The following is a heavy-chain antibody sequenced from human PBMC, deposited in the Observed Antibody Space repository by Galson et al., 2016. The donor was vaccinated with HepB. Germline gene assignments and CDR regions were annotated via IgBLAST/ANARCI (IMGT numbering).Heavy chain of an antibody. D-gene: IGHD5-18*01. Sequence: SVKVSCKASGYTFSSYSILWVRQAPGQGLEWMGWVSTYNGNTNSAQKLQGRVTMTTDTSTTTAYMGLRTLRSDDTAAYYCAGGGGRGYTYTGDYWGQGTLVTVSS. V-gene: IGHV1-18*04. CDR3: AGGGGRGYTYTGDY. CDR1: GYTFSSYS. CDR2: VSTYNGNT. J-gene: IGHJ4*02.